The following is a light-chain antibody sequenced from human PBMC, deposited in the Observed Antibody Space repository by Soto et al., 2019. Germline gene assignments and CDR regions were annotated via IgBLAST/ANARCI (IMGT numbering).Light chain of an antibody. CDR3: QSYDSSLSGWV. V-gene: IGLV1-40*01. CDR1: SSNIGAGYD. CDR2: GNS. J-gene: IGLJ3*02. Sequence: QAVVTQPPSVSGAPGQRVTISCTGSSSNIGAGYDVHWYQQLPGTAPKLLIYGNSNRPSGVPDRLSGSKSGTSASLAITGLRAEDEADYYCQSYDSSLSGWVFGGGTKLTVL.